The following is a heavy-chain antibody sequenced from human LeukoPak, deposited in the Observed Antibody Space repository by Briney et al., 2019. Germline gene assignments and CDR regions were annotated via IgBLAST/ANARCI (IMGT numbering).Heavy chain of an antibody. CDR2: INPNSGGT. CDR3: ARVGYYESSGYYEY. D-gene: IGHD3-22*01. Sequence: ASVKVSCTASGYTLTDYYMHWVRQAPGQGLEWMGRINPNSGGTNYAQKFQGRVTMTRDTSISTVYMELSRLRSDDTAVYYRARVGYYESSGYYEYWGQGTLVTVSS. V-gene: IGHV1-2*06. J-gene: IGHJ4*02. CDR1: GYTLTDYY.